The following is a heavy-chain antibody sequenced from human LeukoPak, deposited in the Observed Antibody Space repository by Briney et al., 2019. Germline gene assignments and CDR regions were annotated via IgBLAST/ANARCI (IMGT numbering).Heavy chain of an antibody. CDR1: GGSISSYY. Sequence: PSETLSLTCTVSGGSISSYYWSWIRQPPGKGLEWIGYIYYSGTTNYNPSLKSRVTISVDTSKNQFSLKLSSVTAADTAVYYCARRDSYGWFYFDYWRQGTLVTVSP. V-gene: IGHV4-59*08. CDR2: IYYSGTT. D-gene: IGHD5-18*01. CDR3: ARRDSYGWFYFDY. J-gene: IGHJ4*02.